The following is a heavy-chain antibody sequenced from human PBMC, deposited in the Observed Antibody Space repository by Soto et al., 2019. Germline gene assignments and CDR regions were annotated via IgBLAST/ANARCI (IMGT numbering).Heavy chain of an antibody. CDR1: GYTFTSYG. Sequence: QVQLVQSGAEVKKPGASVKVSCKASGYTFTSYGISWVRQAPGQGLEWMGWISAYNGNTNYAQKLQGRLTMTTDPSTSRAYMELRSLRSDDTAVYYCAILTTVVTAYYFDYWGQGTLVTVSS. J-gene: IGHJ4*02. CDR3: AILTTVVTAYYFDY. D-gene: IGHD4-17*01. V-gene: IGHV1-18*01. CDR2: ISAYNGNT.